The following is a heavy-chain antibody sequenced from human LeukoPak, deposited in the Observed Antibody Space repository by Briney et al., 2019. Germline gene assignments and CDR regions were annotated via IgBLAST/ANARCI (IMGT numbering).Heavy chain of an antibody. D-gene: IGHD2-21*02. CDR3: AKVRDYYFDY. Sequence: GGSLRLSCAASGFTFDDYAMHWVRQAPGKGLEWVSGITWNSGTIAYADSVKGRLTISRDNAKNSLYLQMNSLRAEDTALYYCAKVRDYYFDYWGQGTLVTVSS. CDR1: GFTFDDYA. CDR2: ITWNSGTI. J-gene: IGHJ4*02. V-gene: IGHV3-9*01.